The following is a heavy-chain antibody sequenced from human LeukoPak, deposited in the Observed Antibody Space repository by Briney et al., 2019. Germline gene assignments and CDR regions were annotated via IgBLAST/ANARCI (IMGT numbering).Heavy chain of an antibody. J-gene: IGHJ3*02. CDR1: GGSISSSSYY. V-gene: IGHV4-39*07. Sequence: SETLSLTCTVSGGSISSSSYYWGWIRQPPGKGLEWIGSIYYSGSTYYNPSLKSRVTISVDTSKNQFSLKLSSVTAADTAVYYCARDGQNHWNRDAFDIWGQGTMVTVSS. CDR2: IYYSGST. CDR3: ARDGQNHWNRDAFDI. D-gene: IGHD1-1*01.